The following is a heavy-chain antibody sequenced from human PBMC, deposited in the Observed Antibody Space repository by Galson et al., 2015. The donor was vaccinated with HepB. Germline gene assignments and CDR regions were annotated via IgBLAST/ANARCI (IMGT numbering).Heavy chain of an antibody. D-gene: IGHD6-13*01. CDR2: IVTMLNMA. Sequence: SVKVSCKASGGSFSSYTISWVRQAPGQGLEWMGRIVTMLNMAEYAQNFQGRLTITADKVTGTVYLELSTLTSEDTAIYYCARDSYSSSPFDYWGQGTLVTVSS. CDR1: GGSFSSYT. V-gene: IGHV1-69*02. CDR3: ARDSYSSSPFDY. J-gene: IGHJ4*02.